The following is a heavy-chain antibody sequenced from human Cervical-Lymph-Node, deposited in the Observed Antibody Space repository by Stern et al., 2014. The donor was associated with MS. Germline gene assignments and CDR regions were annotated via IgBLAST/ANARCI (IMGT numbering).Heavy chain of an antibody. Sequence: QLVQSGAEVKKPGASVKISCKASGNAFNTYYLHWVRQAPGQGLEWMGIVNPSGRSTTYAQKFQGRVTMARDTSTNTVYMDLSTLRSDDTAMYYCAGELGYCSGGSCYYYYHGMDVWGQGTAVTVSS. J-gene: IGHJ6*02. CDR3: AGELGYCSGGSCYYYYHGMDV. D-gene: IGHD2-15*01. V-gene: IGHV1-46*02. CDR2: VNPSGRST. CDR1: GNAFNTYY.